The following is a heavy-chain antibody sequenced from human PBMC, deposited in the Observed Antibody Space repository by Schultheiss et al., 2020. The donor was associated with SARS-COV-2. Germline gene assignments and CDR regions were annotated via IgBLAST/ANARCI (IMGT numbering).Heavy chain of an antibody. CDR3: ASRYYDSGWFDP. D-gene: IGHD3-22*01. V-gene: IGHV1-69*13. CDR1: GGTFSSYA. J-gene: IGHJ5*02. Sequence: SVKVSCKASGGTFSSYAISWVRQAPGQGLEWMGGIIPIFGTANYAQKFQGRVTITADESTSTAYMELSSLRSEDTAVYYCASRYYDSGWFDPWGQGTLVTVSS. CDR2: IIPIFGTA.